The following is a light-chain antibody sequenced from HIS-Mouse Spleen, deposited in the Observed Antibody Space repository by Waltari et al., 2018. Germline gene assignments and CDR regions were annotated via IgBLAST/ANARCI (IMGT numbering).Light chain of an antibody. J-gene: IGKJ1*01. CDR1: QGISSY. CDR3: QQLNSYPPT. V-gene: IGKV1-9*01. Sequence: DIQLTQSPSFLSASVGDRVTITCRASQGISSYLAWYQQKPGKAPKLLIHAAYTLQSGVPSRFSGSGSGTEFTLTISSLQPEDFATYYCQQLNSYPPTFGQGTKVEIK. CDR2: AAY.